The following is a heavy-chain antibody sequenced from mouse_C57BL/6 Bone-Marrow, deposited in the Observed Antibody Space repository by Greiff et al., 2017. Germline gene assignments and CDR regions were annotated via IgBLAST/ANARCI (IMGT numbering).Heavy chain of an antibody. CDR2: IYPGDGDT. CDR1: GYAFSSSW. CDR3: ARFTLSSYAMDY. V-gene: IGHV1-82*01. Sequence: VQLQQSGPELVKPGASVKISCKASGYAFSSSWMNWVKQRPGTGLEWIGRIYPGDGDTNYNGKFKGKATLTADKSSSTAYMQLSSLTSEDSAVYFCARFTLSSYAMDYWGQGTSVTVSS. D-gene: IGHD1-1*02. J-gene: IGHJ4*01.